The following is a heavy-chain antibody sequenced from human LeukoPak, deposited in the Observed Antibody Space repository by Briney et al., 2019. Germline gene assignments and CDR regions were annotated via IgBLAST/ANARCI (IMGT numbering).Heavy chain of an antibody. J-gene: IGHJ3*02. D-gene: IGHD6-19*01. Sequence: GGPLRLSCAASGFTFSSYSMNWVRQAPGKGLEWVSSISSSSSYIYYADSVKGRFTISRDNAKNSLYLQMNSLRAEDTAVYYCARGPIAVAVDDAFDIWGQGTMVTVSS. CDR2: ISSSSSYI. V-gene: IGHV3-21*01. CDR3: ARGPIAVAVDDAFDI. CDR1: GFTFSSYS.